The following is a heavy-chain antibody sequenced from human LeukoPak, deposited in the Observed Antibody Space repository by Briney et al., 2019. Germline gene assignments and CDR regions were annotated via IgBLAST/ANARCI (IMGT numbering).Heavy chain of an antibody. V-gene: IGHV4-59*01. J-gene: IGHJ4*02. CDR3: ARHHHSSEWYFDY. D-gene: IGHD6-19*01. CDR1: GGSISSYY. Sequence: SETLSLTCTGSGGSISSYYWSWIRQPPGKGLEWIGYIYYSGSTNYNPSLKSRVTISVDTSKNQFSLKLSSVTAADTAVYYCARHHHSSEWYFDYWGQGTLVTVSS. CDR2: IYYSGST.